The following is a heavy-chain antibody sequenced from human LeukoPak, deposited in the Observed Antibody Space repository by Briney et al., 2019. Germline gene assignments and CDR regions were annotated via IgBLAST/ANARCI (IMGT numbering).Heavy chain of an antibody. CDR3: ARVPITLAGTKDAKYFQH. CDR1: GFTFSNYW. CDR2: INSDGSST. D-gene: IGHD6-19*01. J-gene: IGHJ1*01. Sequence: GGSLRLSCAASGFTFSNYWMHWVRQAPGKGLVWVSRINSDGSSTTYADSVKGRFTISRDNAKNTVYLQMNGLRAEDTALYYCARVPITLAGTKDAKYFQHWGQGTLVTVSS. V-gene: IGHV3-74*01.